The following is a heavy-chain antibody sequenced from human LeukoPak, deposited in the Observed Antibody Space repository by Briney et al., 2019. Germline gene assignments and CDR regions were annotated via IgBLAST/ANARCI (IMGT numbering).Heavy chain of an antibody. D-gene: IGHD2-8*01. CDR2: ISYNGSNK. CDR1: GFTFSSYA. V-gene: IGHV3-30-3*01. J-gene: IGHJ4*02. CDR3: ARVGMVYAIMEYYFDY. Sequence: GGSLRLSCAASGFTFSSYAMYWVRQAPGKGLEWVAVISYNGSNKYYADSVKGRFTISRDNSKNTLYLQMNSLRAEDTAMYYCARVGMVYAIMEYYFDYWGQGTLVTVSS.